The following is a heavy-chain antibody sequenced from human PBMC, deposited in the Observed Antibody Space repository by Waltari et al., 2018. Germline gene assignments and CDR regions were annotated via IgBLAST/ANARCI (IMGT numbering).Heavy chain of an antibody. Sequence: QVQLQESGPGLVKPSETLSLTCTVSGGSISSYYWSWIRQPPGKGLEWIGYIYYSGSTNSNPSLKSRVTISVDTSKNQFSLKLSSVTAADTAVYYCARDLPYGGRAFDIWGQGTMVTVSS. D-gene: IGHD3-16*01. J-gene: IGHJ3*02. CDR1: GGSISSYY. CDR2: IYYSGST. V-gene: IGHV4-59*01. CDR3: ARDLPYGGRAFDI.